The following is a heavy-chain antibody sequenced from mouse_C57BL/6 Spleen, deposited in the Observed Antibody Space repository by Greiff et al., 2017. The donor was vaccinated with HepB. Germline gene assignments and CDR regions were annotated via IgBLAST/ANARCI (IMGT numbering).Heavy chain of an antibody. CDR1: GYSITSGYD. J-gene: IGHJ1*03. D-gene: IGHD2-4*01. CDR2: ISYSGST. Sequence: EVKLQESGPGMVKPSQSLSLTCTVTGYSITSGYDWHWIRHFPGNKLEWMGYISYSGSTNYNPSLKSRISITHDTSKNHFFLKLNSETTEDTATYYCARGDYDEYFDVWGTGTTVTVSS. CDR3: ARGDYDEYFDV. V-gene: IGHV3-1*01.